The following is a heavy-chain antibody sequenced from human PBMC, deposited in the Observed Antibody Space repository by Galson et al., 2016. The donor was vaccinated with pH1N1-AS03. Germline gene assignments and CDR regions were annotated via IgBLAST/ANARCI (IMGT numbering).Heavy chain of an antibody. CDR3: ARVCSSGGCFDY. D-gene: IGHD6-19*01. Sequence: SLRLSCAASGFTFNRFGMHWVRQAPGKGLEWVAVIWYDGSNKYYADSVKGRFTISRDNSKNTLYLQMNSLRAEDTAVYYCARVCSSGGCFDYWGPGTLVAVSS. V-gene: IGHV3-33*01. CDR1: GFTFNRFG. CDR2: IWYDGSNK. J-gene: IGHJ4*02.